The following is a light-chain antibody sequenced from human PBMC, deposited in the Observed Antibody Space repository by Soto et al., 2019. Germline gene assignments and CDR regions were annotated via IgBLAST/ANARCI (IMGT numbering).Light chain of an antibody. Sequence: QSVLTQPPSASGTPGQRVTISCSGSSSNIGSNYVYWYQQLPGTAPKLLIYRNNQRPSGVPDRFSGSKSGTSASLAISGLRSEDEADYYCAAWDDSLSVFYVFGPGPKVTVL. V-gene: IGLV1-47*01. CDR2: RNN. J-gene: IGLJ1*01. CDR3: AAWDDSLSVFYV. CDR1: SSNIGSNY.